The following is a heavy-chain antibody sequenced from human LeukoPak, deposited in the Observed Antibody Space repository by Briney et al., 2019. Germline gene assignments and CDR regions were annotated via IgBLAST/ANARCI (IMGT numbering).Heavy chain of an antibody. CDR2: IESNGLT. CDR3: ARVTRKYCSSTSCYAFDI. Sequence: PGGSLRLSCGASGFTFSSYWMHWVRQIPGKGLMWVSRIESNGLTLYADSVRDRFTISRDNGKNSLYLQMNSLRAEDTAVYYCARVTRKYCSSTSCYAFDIWGQGTMVTVSS. CDR1: GFTFSSYW. D-gene: IGHD2-2*01. J-gene: IGHJ3*02. V-gene: IGHV3-74*01.